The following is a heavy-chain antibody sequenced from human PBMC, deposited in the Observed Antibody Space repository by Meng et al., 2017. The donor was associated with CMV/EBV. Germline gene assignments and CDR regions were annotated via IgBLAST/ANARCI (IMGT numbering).Heavy chain of an antibody. CDR3: ARGTYYDCWSGYCPSCYYYGMDV. D-gene: IGHD3-3*01. CDR2: IKQDGSEK. CDR1: GFTFSSYW. V-gene: IGHV3-7*04. J-gene: IGHJ6*02. Sequence: GESLKISCAASGFTFSSYWMSWVRQAPGKGLEWVANIKQDGSEKYYVDSVKGRFTISRDNAKSSLYLQMNSLRAEDTAVYYCARGTYYDCWSGYCPSCYYYGMDVWGQGTTVTVSS.